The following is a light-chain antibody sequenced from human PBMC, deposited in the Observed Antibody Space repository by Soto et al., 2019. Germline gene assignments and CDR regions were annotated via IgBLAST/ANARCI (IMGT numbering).Light chain of an antibody. CDR2: AAS. CDR1: QGIRND. J-gene: IGKJ4*01. Sequence: IQLSQSPSTLSVSVGDRVTITCRASQGIRNDLGWYQQKPVKAPKLLSYAASSLQSGIPSRSSGSGSGKAFTLTISSMQPADFATYYCPQDYKNLLPFGG. V-gene: IGKV1-6*01. CDR3: PQDYKNLLP.